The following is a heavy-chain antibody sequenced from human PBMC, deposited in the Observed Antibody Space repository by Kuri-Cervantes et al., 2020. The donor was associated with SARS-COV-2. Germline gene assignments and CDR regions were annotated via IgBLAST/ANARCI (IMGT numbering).Heavy chain of an antibody. V-gene: IGHV1-8*02. D-gene: IGHD1-26*01. CDR2: MNPNSGNT. Sequence: ASVKVSCKTSGYSFTSYYIHWVRQATGQGLEWMGWMNPNSGNTGYAQKFQGRVTMTRNTSISTAYMELSSLRSEDTAVYYCARGLEVVGATTGVGYWGQGTLVTVSS. CDR3: ARGLEVVGATTGVGY. J-gene: IGHJ4*02. CDR1: GYSFTSYY.